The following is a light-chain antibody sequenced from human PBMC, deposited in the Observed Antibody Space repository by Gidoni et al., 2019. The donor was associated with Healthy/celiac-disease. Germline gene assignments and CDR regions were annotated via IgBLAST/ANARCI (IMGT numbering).Light chain of an antibody. CDR2: RNN. Sequence: QSVLPQPPSASGPPGQRVTISCSGSSSNIGSNYVYWYQQLPGTAPKLLIYRNNQRPSGVPDRFSGSKSGTSASLAISGLRSEDEADYYCAAWDDSLSGPGVFGGGTKLTVL. J-gene: IGLJ3*02. CDR1: SSNIGSNY. CDR3: AAWDDSLSGPGV. V-gene: IGLV1-47*01.